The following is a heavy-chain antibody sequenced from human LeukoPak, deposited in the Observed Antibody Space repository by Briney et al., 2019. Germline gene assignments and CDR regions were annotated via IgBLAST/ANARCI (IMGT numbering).Heavy chain of an antibody. CDR2: ISGSGGST. CDR3: ARDTRYFDY. CDR1: GFTFSSYA. Sequence: GGSLRLSCAASGFTFSSYAMSWVRQAPGKGLEWVSLISGSGGSTYYADSVKGRFTISRDNSKNTLYLQMNSLRVDDTAVYYCARDTRYFDYWGQGNMVTVSS. J-gene: IGHJ4*02. V-gene: IGHV3-23*01.